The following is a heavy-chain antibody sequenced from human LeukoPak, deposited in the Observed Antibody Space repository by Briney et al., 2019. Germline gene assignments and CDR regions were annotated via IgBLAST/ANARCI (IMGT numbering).Heavy chain of an antibody. D-gene: IGHD2-15*01. V-gene: IGHV3-7*03. J-gene: IGHJ4*02. CDR1: GFSFGKYW. Sequence: GGSLRLSCVASGFSFGKYWMSWVRQAPGKGLEWVANIKLDGSEKNYVDPVKGRFTISRDNTKNSLYLQMNSLRAEATAVFYCARDHYATWSRRGNFDSWGQGTLVIVSS. CDR3: ARDHYATWSRRGNFDS. CDR2: IKLDGSEK.